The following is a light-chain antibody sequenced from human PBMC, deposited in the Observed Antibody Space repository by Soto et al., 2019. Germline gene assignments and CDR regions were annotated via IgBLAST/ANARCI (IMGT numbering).Light chain of an antibody. J-gene: IGKJ4*01. CDR2: TAS. Sequence: IQLTQSPASLSASVGDRVTITCRASQDISHYVAWYQQKPGKPPKLLIYTASTLQSGVPSRFSGSGSGTDFTLTISSLQPEDVAVYYCQKYNSAPLTFGGGTKVDNK. CDR3: QKYNSAPLT. V-gene: IGKV1-27*01. CDR1: QDISHY.